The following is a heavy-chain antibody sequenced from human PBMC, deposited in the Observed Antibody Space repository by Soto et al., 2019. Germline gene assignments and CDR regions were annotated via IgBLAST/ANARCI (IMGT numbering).Heavy chain of an antibody. V-gene: IGHV3-30*04. Sequence: QVQLVESGGGVVQPGTSLRLSCAASGFTFSSYALHWVRQAPGKGLEWMALISYDGRKKYYADSVKGRCTISRDNSKSTLHLQMNGLRGEDTAVYYCASDWGETASEIDYWGQGPLVTVSS. D-gene: IGHD3-10*01. CDR1: GFTFSSYA. CDR2: ISYDGRKK. J-gene: IGHJ4*02. CDR3: ASDWGETASEIDY.